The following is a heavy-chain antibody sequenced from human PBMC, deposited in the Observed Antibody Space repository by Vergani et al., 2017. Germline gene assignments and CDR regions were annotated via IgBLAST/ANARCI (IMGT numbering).Heavy chain of an antibody. CDR1: GGSISSSSYY. D-gene: IGHD3-3*01. CDR3: AGESWWSGYYKRWFDP. J-gene: IGHJ5*02. Sequence: QLQLQESGPGLVKPSETLSLTCTVSGGSISSSSYYWGWIRQPPGKGLEWIGSIYYSGSTYYNPSLKSRVTISVDTSKNQFSLKLSSVTAAATAVYYCAGESWWSGYYKRWFDPWGQGTLVTVSS. CDR2: IYYSGST. V-gene: IGHV4-39*07.